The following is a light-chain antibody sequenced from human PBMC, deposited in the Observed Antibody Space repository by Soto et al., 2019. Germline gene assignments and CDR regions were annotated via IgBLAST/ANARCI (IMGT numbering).Light chain of an antibody. CDR1: SSDVGGYNY. CDR2: AVS. J-gene: IGLJ3*02. Sequence: QSALTQPASVSGSPGQSITISCTGTSSDVGGYNYVSWYQQHPAKAPKLMIYAVSNRPSGVSHRFSGSKSGNTAALSISGLQAEDEADYYCFSYTTSSTLVFGVGTQLTVL. V-gene: IGLV2-14*01. CDR3: FSYTTSSTLV.